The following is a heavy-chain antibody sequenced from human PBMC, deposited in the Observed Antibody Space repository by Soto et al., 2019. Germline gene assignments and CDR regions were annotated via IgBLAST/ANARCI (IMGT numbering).Heavy chain of an antibody. CDR2: IHPRGQPI. J-gene: IGHJ3*01. V-gene: IGHV3-48*03. CDR3: ARRASR. CDR1: GFTFSSSE. Sequence: EVQLVESGGGLVQPGGSLRLSCAVSGFTFSSSERYWVRQAPGKGLEWISYIHPRGQPIFYADSVKGRFTISRDNANNSLFLQMNSLRAVSTAVYNCARRASRWGQGTMVTVSS. D-gene: IGHD1-26*01.